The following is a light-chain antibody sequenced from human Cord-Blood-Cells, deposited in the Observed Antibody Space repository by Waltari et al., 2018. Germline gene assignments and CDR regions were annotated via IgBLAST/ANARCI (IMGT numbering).Light chain of an antibody. CDR3: SSYTSSSTYV. CDR1: SSDVGGYNY. CDR2: DVR. J-gene: IGLJ1*01. Sequence: QSALTQPASVSGSPGQSITISCTGTSSDVGGYNYVSWYQQHPGNAPKLMIYDVRHRPSGISNRFSGSKSGNTASLTISGLQAEDEADYYCSSYTSSSTYVFGTGTKVTVL. V-gene: IGLV2-14*01.